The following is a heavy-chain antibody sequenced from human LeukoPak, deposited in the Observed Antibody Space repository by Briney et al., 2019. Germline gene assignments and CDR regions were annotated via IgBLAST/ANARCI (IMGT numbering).Heavy chain of an antibody. CDR3: ARESDYGENWFDP. CDR2: INPNSGGT. CDR1: GYTFTGYY. J-gene: IGHJ5*02. V-gene: IGHV1-2*02. Sequence: ASVKVSCKASGYTFTGYYMHWVRQAPGQGLEWMGWINPNSGGTNYAQKFQGRVTMTRDTSISTAYMELSRLRSDDTAVYYCARESDYGENWFDPWGQGTLVTVSS. D-gene: IGHD4-17*01.